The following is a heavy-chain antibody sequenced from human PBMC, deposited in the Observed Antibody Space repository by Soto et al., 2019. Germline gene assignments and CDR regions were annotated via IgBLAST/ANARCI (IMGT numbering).Heavy chain of an antibody. V-gene: IGHV4-31*03. J-gene: IGHJ5*02. CDR1: GGSISSGGYY. CDR2: IYYSGST. D-gene: IGHD5-18*01. Sequence: SETLSLTCTVSGGSISSGGYYWSWIRQHPGKGLEWIGYIYYSGSTYYNPSLKSRVTISVDTSKNQFSLKLSSVTAADTAVYYCARIPRMAMGVDWFDPWGQGTLVTVSS. CDR3: ARIPRMAMGVDWFDP.